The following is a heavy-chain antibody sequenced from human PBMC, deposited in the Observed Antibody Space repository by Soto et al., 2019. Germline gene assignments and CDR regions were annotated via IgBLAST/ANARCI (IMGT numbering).Heavy chain of an antibody. CDR3: AKIESRFFYDSTGYYPFDY. Sequence: GGSLRLSCAASGFNNFGMHWVRQAPGKGLEWVAVIWYDGSNEYYADSVKGRFTISRDNSKNTLYLQMNSLRAEDTAVYYCAKIESRFFYDSTGYYPFDYWGQGTLVTVSS. V-gene: IGHV3-33*06. CDR2: IWYDGSNE. D-gene: IGHD3-22*01. J-gene: IGHJ4*02. CDR1: GFNNFG.